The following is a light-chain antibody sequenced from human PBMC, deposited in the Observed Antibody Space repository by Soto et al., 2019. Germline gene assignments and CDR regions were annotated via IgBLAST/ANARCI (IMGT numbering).Light chain of an antibody. CDR3: QQYGTYPWT. V-gene: IGKV1-5*01. J-gene: IGKJ1*01. Sequence: DIQMTQSPSTLSASVVDTVTVTCRASQSVSSWLAWYQQKPGKAPKLLIYDASSLEGGVPSRFSGTGYGTEFTLTISSLRPDDFATYYCQQYGTYPWTFGQGTKVDIK. CDR1: QSVSSW. CDR2: DAS.